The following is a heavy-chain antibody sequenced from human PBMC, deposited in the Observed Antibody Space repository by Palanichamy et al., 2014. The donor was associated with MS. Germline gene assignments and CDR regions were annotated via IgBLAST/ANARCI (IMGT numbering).Heavy chain of an antibody. Sequence: QVPLQESGPRLVKPSETLSLTCTVSGGSISRYYWSWIRQPPGKGLEWIGYIYNSGSTKYNPSLKSRVTISVDTSRSQFSLRLSSVTAADTAVYYCARGGRQLVAWGQGTMVTVSS. CDR1: GGSISRYY. J-gene: IGHJ3*01. D-gene: IGHD6-6*01. V-gene: IGHV4-4*08. CDR3: ARGGRQLVA. CDR2: IYNSGST.